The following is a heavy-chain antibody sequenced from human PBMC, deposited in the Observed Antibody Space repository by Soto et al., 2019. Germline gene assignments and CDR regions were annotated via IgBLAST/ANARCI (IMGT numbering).Heavy chain of an antibody. J-gene: IGHJ6*02. Sequence: ESGPTLVNPTQTLTLTCTFSGFSLSTSGMCVSWIRQPPGKALEWLALIDWDDDKYYSTSLKTRLTISKDTSKNQAVLTMTNMDPVDTATYYCARIPGEIDFWSGYYYYYGMDVWGQGTTVTVSS. V-gene: IGHV2-70*01. CDR1: GFSLSTSGMC. D-gene: IGHD3-3*01. CDR2: IDWDDDK. CDR3: ARIPGEIDFWSGYYYYYGMDV.